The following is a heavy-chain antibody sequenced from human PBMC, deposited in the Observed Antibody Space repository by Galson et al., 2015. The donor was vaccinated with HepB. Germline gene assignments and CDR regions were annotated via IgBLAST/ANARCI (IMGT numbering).Heavy chain of an antibody. Sequence: SVKVSCKASGGTFSSYAISWVRQAPGQGLEWMGGIIPIFGTANYTQKFQGRVTITADKSTSTAYMQLSSLRSEDTAVYYCARRTLVYAIRNYFYFLDVWGQGTSVTVSS. CDR1: GGTFSSYA. CDR2: IIPIFGTA. J-gene: IGHJ6*02. CDR3: ARRTLVYAIRNYFYFLDV. D-gene: IGHD2-8*01. V-gene: IGHV1-69*06.